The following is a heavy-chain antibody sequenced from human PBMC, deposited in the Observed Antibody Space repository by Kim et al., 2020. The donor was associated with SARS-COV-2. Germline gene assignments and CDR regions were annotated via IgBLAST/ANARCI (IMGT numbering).Heavy chain of an antibody. CDR3: ASQYYYDSSGYYATQTPFDY. CDR2: ISYDGSNK. CDR1: GFTFSSYG. V-gene: IGHV3-33*05. J-gene: IGHJ4*02. D-gene: IGHD3-22*01. Sequence: GGSLRLSCAASGFTFSSYGMHWVRQAPGKGLEWVAVISYDGSNKYYADSVKGRFTISRDNPKNTLYLQMNSLRAEDTAVYYCASQYYYDSSGYYATQTPFDYWGQGTLVTVSS.